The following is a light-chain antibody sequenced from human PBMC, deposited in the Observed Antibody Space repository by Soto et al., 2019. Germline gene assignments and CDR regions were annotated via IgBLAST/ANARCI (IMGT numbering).Light chain of an antibody. Sequence: QSVLSHPASVSWYPGESITISCTGTSSDVGGYNYVSWYQHHPGKAPKLMIFEVSNRPSGVSNRFSGSKSGNTASLTISGLQAEDQGDYYCSSYTGSSTYVFGSGTKVTVL. J-gene: IGLJ1*01. CDR1: SSDVGGYNY. CDR3: SSYTGSSTYV. CDR2: EVS. V-gene: IGLV2-14*01.